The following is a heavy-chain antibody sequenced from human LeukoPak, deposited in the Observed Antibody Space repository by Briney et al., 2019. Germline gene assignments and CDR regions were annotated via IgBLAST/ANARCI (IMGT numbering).Heavy chain of an antibody. CDR1: GGSISSYY. J-gene: IGHJ4*02. CDR3: ARTNYDFWSGYQVYYFDY. V-gene: IGHV4-59*01. D-gene: IGHD3-3*01. Sequence: SETLSLTCTVSGGSISSYYWSWIRQPPGKGLEWIGYIYYSGSTNYNPSLKSRVTISVDTSKNQFSLKLSSVTAADTAVYYCARTNYDFWSGYQVYYFDYWGQGTLVTVSS. CDR2: IYYSGST.